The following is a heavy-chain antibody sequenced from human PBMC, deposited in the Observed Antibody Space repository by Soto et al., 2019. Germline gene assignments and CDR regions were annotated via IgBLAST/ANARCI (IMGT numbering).Heavy chain of an antibody. CDR1: GGSFSGYY. J-gene: IGHJ4*02. CDR3: ARGPYCGGDCYSGGSHYYFDY. D-gene: IGHD2-21*02. V-gene: IGHV4-34*01. Sequence: SETLSLTCAVYGGSFSGYYWSWIRQPPGKGLEWIGEINHSGSTNYNPSLKSRVTISVDTSKNQFSLKLSSVTAADTAVYYCARGPYCGGDCYSGGSHYYFDYWGQGTLVTVSS. CDR2: INHSGST.